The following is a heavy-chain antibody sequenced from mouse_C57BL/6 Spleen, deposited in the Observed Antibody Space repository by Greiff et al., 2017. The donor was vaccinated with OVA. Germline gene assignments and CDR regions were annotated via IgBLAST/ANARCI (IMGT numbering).Heavy chain of an antibody. CDR3: ARNSGGNYLAWFAY. CDR1: GFSLTSYG. CDR2: IWSGGST. D-gene: IGHD2-1*01. Sequence: VKLVESGAGLVQPSQSLSITCTVSGFSLTSYGVHWVRQSPGKGLEWLGVIWSGGSTDYNAAFISRLSISKDNSKSQVFFKMNSLQADDTAIYYCARNSGGNYLAWFAYWGQGTLVTVSA. J-gene: IGHJ3*01. V-gene: IGHV2-2*01.